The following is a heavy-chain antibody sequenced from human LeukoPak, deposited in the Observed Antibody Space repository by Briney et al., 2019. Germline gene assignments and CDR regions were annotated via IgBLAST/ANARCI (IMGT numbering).Heavy chain of an antibody. CDR1: GASISSHY. D-gene: IGHD1-26*01. CDR3: AKIEVGRFDP. Sequence: TSETLSLTCTVTGASISSHYWCWIRQTPGTGLEWIGDIYDRGSTTYNPSLKSRVSISVDTSRNQFSLNLRSVTAADTAVYYCAKIEVGRFDPWGQGTLVTVS. J-gene: IGHJ5*02. CDR2: IYDRGST. V-gene: IGHV4-59*11.